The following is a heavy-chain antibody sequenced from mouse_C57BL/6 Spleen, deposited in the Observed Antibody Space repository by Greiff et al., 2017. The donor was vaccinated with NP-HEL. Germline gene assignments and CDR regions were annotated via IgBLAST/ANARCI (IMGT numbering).Heavy chain of an antibody. D-gene: IGHD1-1*01. CDR3: ARRITTVVADAMDY. CDR1: GYAFSSSW. Sequence: VQLQESGPELVKPGASVKVSCKASGYAFSSSWMNWVKQRPGQGLEWIGRIYPGDGDTNYNGKFKGKATLTADKSSSTAYMQLSSLTSEDSAVYFCARRITTVVADAMDYWGQGTSVTVSS. V-gene: IGHV1-82*01. CDR2: IYPGDGDT. J-gene: IGHJ4*01.